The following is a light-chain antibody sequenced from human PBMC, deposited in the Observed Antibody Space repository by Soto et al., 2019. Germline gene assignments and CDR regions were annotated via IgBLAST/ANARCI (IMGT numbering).Light chain of an antibody. Sequence: QSALTQPASVSGSPGQSITISCTGTSSDVGGYNYVSWYQQHPGKAPKLMIYDVSNRPSGVSNRFSGSKSGNTASLTISGLQAEDEADDYCSSYTSSSTVVFGTGTKLTVL. J-gene: IGLJ1*01. CDR1: SSDVGGYNY. CDR2: DVS. CDR3: SSYTSSSTVV. V-gene: IGLV2-14*01.